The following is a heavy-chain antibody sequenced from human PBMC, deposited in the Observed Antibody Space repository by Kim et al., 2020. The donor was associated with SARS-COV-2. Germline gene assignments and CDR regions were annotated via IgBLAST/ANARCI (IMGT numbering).Heavy chain of an antibody. Sequence: GGSLRLSCAASGFTFSSYAMHWVRQAPGKGLEYVSAISSNGGSTYYANSVKGRFTISRDNSENTLYLQMGSLRAEDMAVYYCARGHGGGWDSYDSSGYPFDYWGQGTLVTVSS. V-gene: IGHV3-64*01. D-gene: IGHD3-22*01. CDR2: ISSNGGST. CDR1: GFTFSSYA. CDR3: ARGHGGGWDSYDSSGYPFDY. J-gene: IGHJ4*02.